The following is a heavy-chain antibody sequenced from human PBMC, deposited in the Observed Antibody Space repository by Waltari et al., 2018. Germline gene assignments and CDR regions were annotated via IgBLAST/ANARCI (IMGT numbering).Heavy chain of an antibody. D-gene: IGHD2-15*01. CDR1: GGSFSGYY. CDR3: ARSSGGSWSYFDY. J-gene: IGHJ4*02. CDR2: INHSGST. V-gene: IGHV4-34*01. Sequence: QVQLQQWGAGLLKPSETLSLTCAVYGGSFSGYYWSWIRQPPGKGLEWIGEINHSGSTNYNPSLKSRVTISVDTSKNQFSLKLSSVTAADTAVYYCARSSGGSWSYFDYWDQGTLVTVSS.